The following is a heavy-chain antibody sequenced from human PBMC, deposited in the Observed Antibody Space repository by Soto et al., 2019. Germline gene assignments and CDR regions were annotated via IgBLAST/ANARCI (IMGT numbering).Heavy chain of an antibody. Sequence: SESVSLTGTLSDASLSSGSFYASWIRQPPGKGLEWIGYIYYSGSTNYNPSLKSRVTISVDTSKNQFSLKLSSVTAADTAVYYCARAMVRGVIKYPYGMDVWGQGTTVTVSS. CDR1: DASLSSGSFY. J-gene: IGHJ6*02. CDR2: IYYSGST. D-gene: IGHD3-10*01. V-gene: IGHV4-61*01. CDR3: ARAMVRGVIKYPYGMDV.